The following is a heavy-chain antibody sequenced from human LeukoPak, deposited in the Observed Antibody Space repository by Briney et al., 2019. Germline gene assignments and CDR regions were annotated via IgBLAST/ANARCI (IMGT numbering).Heavy chain of an antibody. V-gene: IGHV3-53*01. D-gene: IGHD6-6*01. CDR3: ARDAANSIAARYDY. Sequence: LTGGPLRLSCAASGFAVSSNYMSWVRQAPGEGLEWVSVVYSGENTYYAASVRGRFTISRDNSKNTLYLRMNSLRPEDTAVYFCARDAANSIAARYDYWGQGTLVTVSS. CDR2: VYSGENT. CDR1: GFAVSSNY. J-gene: IGHJ4*02.